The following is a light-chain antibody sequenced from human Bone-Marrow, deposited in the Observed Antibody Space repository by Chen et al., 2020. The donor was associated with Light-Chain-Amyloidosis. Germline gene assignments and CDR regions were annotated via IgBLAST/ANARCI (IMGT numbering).Light chain of an antibody. CDR3: CSYGGYSTFV. J-gene: IGLJ2*01. CDR2: EGS. Sequence: QSALTHPAFVSGSPGRSLTISCTGTIIGTFNLLSWYQQNPGNAPKLIIYEGSRRPSEVSDRFSGSTSGHTASLTISGLQTDDEADYYCCSYGGYSTFVFGGGTKLTVL. CDR1: IIGTFNL. V-gene: IGLV2-23*03.